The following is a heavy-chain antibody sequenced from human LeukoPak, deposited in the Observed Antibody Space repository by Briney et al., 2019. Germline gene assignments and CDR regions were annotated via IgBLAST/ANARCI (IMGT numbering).Heavy chain of an antibody. Sequence: ASVKVSCKASGYTFTGYYMHWVRQAPGQGLEWMGWINPNSGGTNYAQKFQGRVTMTRDTSISTAYMELSSLRSEDTAVCYCARDFAPYSSGWYGDAFDIWGQGTMVTVSS. CDR1: GYTFTGYY. V-gene: IGHV1-2*02. J-gene: IGHJ3*02. CDR2: INPNSGGT. CDR3: ARDFAPYSSGWYGDAFDI. D-gene: IGHD6-19*01.